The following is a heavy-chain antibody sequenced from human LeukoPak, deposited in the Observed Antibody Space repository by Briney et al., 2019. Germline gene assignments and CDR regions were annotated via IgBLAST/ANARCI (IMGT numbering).Heavy chain of an antibody. Sequence: GESLRLSCAASGFTFNGFWMGWVRQAPGKGLEWVANIKQDGSDIYYLGSVRGRFTISRDNAMNSLYLQMNSLRAEDTAVYYCTRDALYGDPSYYYMDVWGKGTTVTVSS. V-gene: IGHV3-7*01. CDR1: GFTFNGFW. J-gene: IGHJ6*03. CDR2: IKQDGSDI. D-gene: IGHD4-17*01. CDR3: TRDALYGDPSYYYMDV.